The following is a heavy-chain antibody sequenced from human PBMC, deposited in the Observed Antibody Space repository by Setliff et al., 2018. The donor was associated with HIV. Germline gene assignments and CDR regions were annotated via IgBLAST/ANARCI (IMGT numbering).Heavy chain of an antibody. CDR3: ARVRSYGSAYDAFDV. CDR2: IYSGGST. CDR1: SGSIGGYY. D-gene: IGHD3-10*01. Sequence: SETLSLTCTVSSGSIGGYYWSWIRQPPGTGLEWLGCIYSGGSTNYNPSLESRVTISLDTSKNQFSLRLTSVTAADTAVYYCARVRSYGSAYDAFDVWGPGTMVTVSS. V-gene: IGHV4-4*08. J-gene: IGHJ3*01.